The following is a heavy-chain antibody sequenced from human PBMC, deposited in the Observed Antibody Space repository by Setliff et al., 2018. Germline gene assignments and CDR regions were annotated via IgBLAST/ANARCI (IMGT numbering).Heavy chain of an antibody. CDR3: ARAYYGTVNGYSSYYGLDV. V-gene: IGHV3-48*04. CDR1: GFTFGSYS. D-gene: IGHD3-9*01. CDR2: ISSSSSTI. J-gene: IGHJ6*02. Sequence: GSLRLSCAASGFTFGSYSMNWVRQAPGKGLEWVSYISSSSSTIYYADSVKGRFTISRDNAKNSLYLQMNSLRAEDTAVYYCARAYYGTVNGYSSYYGLDVWGQGTTVTVSS.